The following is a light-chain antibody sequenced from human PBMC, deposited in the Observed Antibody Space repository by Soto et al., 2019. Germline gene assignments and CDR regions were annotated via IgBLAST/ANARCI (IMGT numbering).Light chain of an antibody. Sequence: QSVLTQPPSVSAAPGQKVTISCSGSSSNIGNNYVSWYQQLPGTAPKLLIYDNNKRPSGIPDRFSGSKSGTSATLGITGLQTGDEADYYCGTWDSSLSVVLGGGTQLTVL. CDR3: GTWDSSLSVV. V-gene: IGLV1-51*01. J-gene: IGLJ2*01. CDR2: DNN. CDR1: SSNIGNNY.